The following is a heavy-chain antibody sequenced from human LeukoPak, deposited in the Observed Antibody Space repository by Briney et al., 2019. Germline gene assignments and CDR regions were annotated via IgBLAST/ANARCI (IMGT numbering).Heavy chain of an antibody. CDR2: ISAYNGNT. D-gene: IGHD3-3*01. V-gene: IGHV1-18*01. Sequence: ASVKVSCKASGYTFTSYGISWVRQAPGQGLEWMGWISAYNGNTNYAQKLQGRVTMTTDTSTSTAYMELRSLRSDDTAVYYCARDLLGYDFWSGPYTPFDYWGQGTLITVSS. J-gene: IGHJ4*02. CDR1: GYTFTSYG. CDR3: ARDLLGYDFWSGPYTPFDY.